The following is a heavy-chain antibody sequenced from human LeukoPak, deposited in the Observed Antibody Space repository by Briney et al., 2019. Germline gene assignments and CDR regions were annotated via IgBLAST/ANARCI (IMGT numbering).Heavy chain of an antibody. CDR2: ISGSGGST. D-gene: IGHD2-2*03. J-gene: IGHJ3*02. CDR1: GFTFSSYA. Sequence: GGSLRLSCAASGFTFSSYAMSWVRQAPGKGLEWVSGISGSGGSTYYADSVKGRFTISRDNSKNTLYLQMNSLRAEDTAVYYCAKPLVAIVVVPAALGDAFDIWGQGTMVTVSS. V-gene: IGHV3-23*01. CDR3: AKPLVAIVVVPAALGDAFDI.